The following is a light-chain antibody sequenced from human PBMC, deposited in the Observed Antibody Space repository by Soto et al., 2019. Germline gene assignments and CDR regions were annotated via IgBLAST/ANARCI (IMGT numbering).Light chain of an antibody. CDR2: DAS. J-gene: IGKJ5*01. V-gene: IGKV3-11*01. CDR3: QQRSQWPPMT. Sequence: ILLTQSPVTLTFSPGQRATLSCRPSQSISTYLAWYQVKPGQAPRLLIYDASSRATGVPARFSGSGSGTDFSLTISSLEPEDVAVYYCQQRSQWPPMTFGQGTRLEIK. CDR1: QSISTY.